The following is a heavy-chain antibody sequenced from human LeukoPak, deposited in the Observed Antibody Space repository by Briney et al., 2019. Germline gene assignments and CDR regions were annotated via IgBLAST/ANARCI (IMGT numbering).Heavy chain of an antibody. J-gene: IGHJ4*02. CDR3: AREGQQLKHFDY. CDR1: GNTFIGYW. D-gene: IGHD1-1*01. V-gene: IGHV1-46*01. Sequence: ASVKVSCKASGNTFIGYWIHWVRQAPGQGLEWMGAINPRGDAAIGAQKFQGRVTTTRDTSTSTVYIELSSLRSEDTAVYYCAREGQQLKHFDYWGQGTLVTVSS. CDR2: INPRGDAA.